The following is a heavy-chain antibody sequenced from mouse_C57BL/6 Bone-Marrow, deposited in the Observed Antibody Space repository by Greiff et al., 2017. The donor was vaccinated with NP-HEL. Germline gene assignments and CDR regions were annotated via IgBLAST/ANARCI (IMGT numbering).Heavy chain of an antibody. V-gene: IGHV7-3*01. CDR1: GFTFTDYY. CDR2: IRNKANGHTT. D-gene: IGHD1-1*01. CDR3: ARSNITTVVADY. Sequence: EVMLVESGGGLVQPGGSLSLSCAASGFTFTDYYMSWVRQPPGKALEWLGFIRNKANGHTTEYSASVKGRFTISRDNSQSVLYLQMNALRAEDSATYYCARSNITTVVADYWGQGTTLTVSS. J-gene: IGHJ2*01.